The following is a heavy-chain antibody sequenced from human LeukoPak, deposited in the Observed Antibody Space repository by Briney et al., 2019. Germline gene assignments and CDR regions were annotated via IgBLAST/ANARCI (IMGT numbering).Heavy chain of an antibody. CDR1: GFTFSSYG. CDR3: AKDHSGYSYGDY. J-gene: IGHJ4*02. V-gene: IGHV3-30*18. Sequence: GGSLRLSCAASGFTFSSYGMHWVRQAPGKGLEWVAVISYDGSNKWYADSVKGRFTISRDNSKNTLYLQMNSLRAEDTAVYYCAKDHSGYSYGDYWGQGTLVTVSS. CDR2: ISYDGSNK. D-gene: IGHD5-18*01.